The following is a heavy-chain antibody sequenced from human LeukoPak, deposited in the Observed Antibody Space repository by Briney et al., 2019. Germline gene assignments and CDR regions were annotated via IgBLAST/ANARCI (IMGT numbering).Heavy chain of an antibody. D-gene: IGHD2-2*01. CDR2: ISSSSYI. CDR1: GFTFSSYS. CDR3: ARWVYCSSTSCPDDY. V-gene: IGHV3-21*01. Sequence: NPGGSLRLSCAASGFTFSSYSMNWVRQAPGKGLEWVSSISSSSYIYYADSVKGRFTISRDNAKNSLYLQMNSLRAEDTAVYYCARWVYCSSTSCPDDYWGQGTLVTVSS. J-gene: IGHJ4*02.